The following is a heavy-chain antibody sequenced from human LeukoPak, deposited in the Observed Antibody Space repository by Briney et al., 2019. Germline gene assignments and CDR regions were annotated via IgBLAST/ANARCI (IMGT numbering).Heavy chain of an antibody. Sequence: SETLSLTCTVSGGSISSGGYYWSWIRQHPGKGLEWIGYIYYSGSTYYNPSLKSRVTISVDTSKNQFSLKLSSVTAADTAVYYCARRYCSSTSCQDDCWGQGTLVTVSS. CDR1: GGSISSGGYY. J-gene: IGHJ4*02. V-gene: IGHV4-31*03. CDR2: IYYSGST. CDR3: ARRYCSSTSCQDDC. D-gene: IGHD2-2*01.